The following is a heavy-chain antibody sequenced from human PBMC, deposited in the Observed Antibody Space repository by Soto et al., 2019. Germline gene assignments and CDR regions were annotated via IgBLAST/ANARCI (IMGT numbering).Heavy chain of an antibody. J-gene: IGHJ5*02. V-gene: IGHV1-18*04. CDR3: ARDRFSCSGGSCYPRGTWFEP. D-gene: IGHD2-15*01. Sequence: ASVKVSCKASGYTFTSYGISWVRQAPGQGLEWMGWISAYNGNTNYAQKLQGRVTMTTDTSTSTAYMELRSLRSDDTAVYYCARDRFSCSGGSCYPRGTWFEPLGQGTLVIVSS. CDR2: ISAYNGNT. CDR1: GYTFTSYG.